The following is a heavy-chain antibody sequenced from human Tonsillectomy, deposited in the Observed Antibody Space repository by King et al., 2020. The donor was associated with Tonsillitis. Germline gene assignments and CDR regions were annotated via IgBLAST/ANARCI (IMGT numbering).Heavy chain of an antibody. J-gene: IGHJ4*02. CDR3: AGEESRTIFGSNTSAFDY. D-gene: IGHD3-3*01. Sequence: VQLVESGGGLVKPGGSLRLSCAASGFTFSDYYMSWIRQAPGKGLEWVSYISSSGRTLYYAASVKGRFTISRDTDKNSLYLQMNSLRAEDTAVYSCAGEESRTIFGSNTSAFDYWGQGTLVTVSS. CDR2: ISSSGRTL. CDR1: GFTFSDYY. V-gene: IGHV3-11*01.